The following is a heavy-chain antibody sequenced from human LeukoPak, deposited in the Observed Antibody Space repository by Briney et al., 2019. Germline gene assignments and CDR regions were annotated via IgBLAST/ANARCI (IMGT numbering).Heavy chain of an antibody. CDR3: ARHDSSGQYFQH. V-gene: IGHV4-39*01. CDR1: AGSISSNNYF. Sequence: SETLSLTCTVSAGSISSNNYFWGWIRQPPGKGLEWIGTIYYSGSTYYNPSLKSRLTISVDTSKNQFSLRLSSVTAADTAVYCCARHDSSGQYFQHWGQGTLVTVSS. CDR2: IYYSGST. D-gene: IGHD6-19*01. J-gene: IGHJ1*01.